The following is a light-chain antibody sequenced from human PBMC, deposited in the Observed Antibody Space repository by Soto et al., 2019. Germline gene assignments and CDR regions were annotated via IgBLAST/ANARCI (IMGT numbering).Light chain of an antibody. Sequence: EIVLTQSPGTLSLSPGERATLSCRASQSVSSSYLAWYQQKPGQAPRLLIYDASNRATGIPARFSGSGSGTDFTLTISRLEPEDFAVYYCQKRSNWPPITFGQGTRLEI. V-gene: IGKV3D-20*02. CDR1: QSVSSSY. CDR2: DAS. J-gene: IGKJ5*01. CDR3: QKRSNWPPIT.